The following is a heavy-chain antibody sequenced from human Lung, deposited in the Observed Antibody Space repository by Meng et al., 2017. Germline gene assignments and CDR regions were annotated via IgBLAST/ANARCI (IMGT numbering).Heavy chain of an antibody. V-gene: IGHV4-34*01. CDR2: INHSGST. CDR3: ARGPTTMAHDFDY. D-gene: IGHD4-11*01. CDR1: GGSFSDYY. J-gene: IGHJ4*02. Sequence: QWQLQQWGAGLLKPSETLSLPCVVSGGSFSDYYWSWSRQPPGKGLEWIGEINHSGSTNYNPSLESRATISVDTSQNNLSLKLSSVTAADSAVYYCARGPTTMAHDFDYWGQGTLVTVSS.